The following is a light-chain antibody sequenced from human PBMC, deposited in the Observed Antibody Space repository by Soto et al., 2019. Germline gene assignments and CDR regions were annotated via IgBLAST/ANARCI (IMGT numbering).Light chain of an antibody. J-gene: IGKJ5*01. CDR3: QYLNGAPTIT. CDR2: AAY. CDR1: QDVSDY. Sequence: DIQLTQSPSTLSASVGGRVNMTCRASQDVSDYLAWYQHAPGKAPNLLIYAAYTLQSGVPSRFSGSGSGTEFSLTITSLQPEDFATYYCQYLNGAPTITFGQGTRLEIK. V-gene: IGKV1-9*01.